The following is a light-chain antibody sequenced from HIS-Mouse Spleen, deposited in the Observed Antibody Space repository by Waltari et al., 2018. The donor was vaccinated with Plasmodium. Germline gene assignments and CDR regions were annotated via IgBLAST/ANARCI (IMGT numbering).Light chain of an antibody. CDR1: ALPNKY. Sequence: SYELTQPPSVSVSPGQTARITCSGDALPNKYAYWYQQKSGQAPVLVIYEDSKRPSGIPARFSGASSGKMATLTISGAQVEDEADYYCYSTDSSGNHRVFGGGTKLTVL. J-gene: IGLJ3*02. V-gene: IGLV3-10*01. CDR2: EDS. CDR3: YSTDSSGNHRV.